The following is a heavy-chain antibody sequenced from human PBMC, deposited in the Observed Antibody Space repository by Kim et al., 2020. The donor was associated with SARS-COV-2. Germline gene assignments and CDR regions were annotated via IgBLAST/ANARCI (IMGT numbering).Heavy chain of an antibody. J-gene: IGHJ2*01. CDR3: ARVPPFGSGDAYIRYWYFGL. V-gene: IGHV4-59*13. CDR1: GDSMRDKY. D-gene: IGHD3-3*01. CDR2: LSYIGST. Sequence: SETLSLTCTISGDSMRDKYWGWIRQSPGKGLEWIGYLSYIGSTDYNPSLKSRATMSLDTSKTQFSLRLESVTASDTATYYCARVPPFGSGDAYIRYWYFGLWGRGHRVPVS.